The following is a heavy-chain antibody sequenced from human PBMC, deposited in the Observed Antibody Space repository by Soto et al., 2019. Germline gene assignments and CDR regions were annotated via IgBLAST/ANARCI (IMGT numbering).Heavy chain of an antibody. CDR3: ATLDGGYCSGGSCYGENWFDP. D-gene: IGHD2-15*01. Sequence: QVQLVQSGAEVKKPGASVKVSCKASGYTFTGYYMHWVRQAPGQGLEWMGWINPNSGGTNYAQKFQGRVTITADESTSTAYMELSSLRSEDTAVYYCATLDGGYCSGGSCYGENWFDPWGQGTLVTVSS. V-gene: IGHV1-2*02. J-gene: IGHJ5*02. CDR1: GYTFTGYY. CDR2: INPNSGGT.